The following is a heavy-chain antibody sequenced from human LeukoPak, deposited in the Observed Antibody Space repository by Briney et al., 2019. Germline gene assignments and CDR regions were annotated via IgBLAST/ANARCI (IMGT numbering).Heavy chain of an antibody. Sequence: SETLSLTCTVSGYSISSGYYWGWIRQPPGKGLEWIGSIYHSGSTYYNPSLKSRVTISVDTSKNQFSLKLSSVTAADTAVYYCARVSTVTTRSAFDIWGQGTMVTVSS. CDR3: ARVSTVTTRSAFDI. CDR2: IYHSGST. D-gene: IGHD4-17*01. V-gene: IGHV4-38-2*02. J-gene: IGHJ3*02. CDR1: GYSISSGYY.